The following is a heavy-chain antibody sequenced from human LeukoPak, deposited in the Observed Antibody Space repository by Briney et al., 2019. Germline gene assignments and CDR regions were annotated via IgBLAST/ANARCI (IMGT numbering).Heavy chain of an antibody. V-gene: IGHV4-59*01. J-gene: IGHJ4*02. D-gene: IGHD1-26*01. CDR2: IYYSGST. Sequence: SETLSLTCTVSGGSISSYYWSWIRQPPGKGLEWIGYIYYSGSTNYNPSLKSRVTMSVHTSKNQFSLKLSSVTAADTAVYYCARDSDSGSYSYFDYWGQGTLVTVSS. CDR1: GGSISSYY. CDR3: ARDSDSGSYSYFDY.